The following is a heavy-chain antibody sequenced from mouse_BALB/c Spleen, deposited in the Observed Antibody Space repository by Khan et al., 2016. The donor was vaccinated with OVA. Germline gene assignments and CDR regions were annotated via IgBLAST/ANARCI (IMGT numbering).Heavy chain of an antibody. V-gene: IGHV5-6*01. CDR2: FSSGGHYT. Sequence: EVELVESGGDLVKPGGSLKLSCAASGFTFRTYGMSWVRQTPDKRLEWVATFSSGGHYTYYPDTVKGRFTLSSDNAKNTLSLQMSSLKSADTAMFYCARIAYYYDSEGFAYWGPGTLVTVSA. J-gene: IGHJ3*01. CDR1: GFTFRTYG. CDR3: ARIAYYYDSEGFAY. D-gene: IGHD1-1*01.